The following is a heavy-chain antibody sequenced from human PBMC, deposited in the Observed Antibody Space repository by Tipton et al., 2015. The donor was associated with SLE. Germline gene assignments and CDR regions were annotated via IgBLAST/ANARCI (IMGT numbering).Heavy chain of an antibody. CDR2: IYYSGST. J-gene: IGHJ4*02. V-gene: IGHV4-39*07. CDR3: ASGWIQLWLDY. CDR1: GGSISSSSYY. Sequence: TLSLTCTVSGGSISSSSYYWGWTRQPPGKGLEWIGSIYYSGSTYYNPSLKSRVTISVDTSKNQFSLKLSSVTAADTAVYYCASGWIQLWLDYWGQGALVTVSS. D-gene: IGHD5-18*01.